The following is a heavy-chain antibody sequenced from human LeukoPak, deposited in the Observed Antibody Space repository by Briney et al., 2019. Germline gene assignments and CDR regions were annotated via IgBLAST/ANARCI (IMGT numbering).Heavy chain of an antibody. D-gene: IGHD3/OR15-3a*01. Sequence: SQTLSLTCTVSGGSISGDDYYWSWIRQPPGKGLEWIGYISYSGNTYYNPSLRSRVTISVDTSKNQFSLNVSSVTAADTAVYYCARVSLQIYRGLTFDYWGQGALVTVSS. CDR2: ISYSGNT. CDR3: ARVSLQIYRGLTFDY. J-gene: IGHJ4*02. CDR1: GGSISGDDYY. V-gene: IGHV4-30-4*01.